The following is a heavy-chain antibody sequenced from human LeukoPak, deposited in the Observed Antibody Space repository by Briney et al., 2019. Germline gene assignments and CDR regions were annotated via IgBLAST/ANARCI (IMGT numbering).Heavy chain of an antibody. V-gene: IGHV3-7*04. J-gene: IGHJ4*02. CDR3: ARGEYYYDGGY. CDR2: IKQDGSEK. Sequence: GGSLRLSCAVSGLTFSSYWKSWVRQAPGKGLEWVANIKQDGSEKYYVDSVKGRFTISRDNAKNSLFLQMNSLRAEDTAVYYCARGEYYYDGGYWGQGTLVTVSS. D-gene: IGHD3-22*01. CDR1: GLTFSSYW.